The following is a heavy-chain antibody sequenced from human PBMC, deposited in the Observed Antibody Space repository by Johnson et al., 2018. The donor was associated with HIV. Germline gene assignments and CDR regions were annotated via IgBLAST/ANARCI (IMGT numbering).Heavy chain of an antibody. CDR2: ISYDGSNK. Sequence: QVQLVESGGGVVQPGRSLRLSCAASGFTFSSYAMHWVRQAPGKGLEWVAVISYDGSNKYYADSVKGRFTISRDNSNNTLYLQMNSLRAEDTAVYYCARARRLFEGHDALDIWGQGTMVTVSS. CDR1: GFTFSSYA. CDR3: ARARRLFEGHDALDI. J-gene: IGHJ3*02. D-gene: IGHD2-21*01. V-gene: IGHV3-30*04.